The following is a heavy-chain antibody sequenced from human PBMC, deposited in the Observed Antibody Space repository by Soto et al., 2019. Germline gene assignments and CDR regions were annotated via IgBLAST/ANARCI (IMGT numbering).Heavy chain of an antibody. CDR1: GYTFTTYY. Sequence: QVQLVQSGAEVKKPGASVTVSCQASGYTFTTYYIHWVRQAPGQGLEWMGIINPNTGSTSNAQKFQGRFTVTRDRSTSTVYMDLSSLSSEDTAVYFCARDPNFSLTFHYYGMDVWGQGTAVTVSS. CDR3: ARDPNFSLTFHYYGMDV. D-gene: IGHD7-27*01. J-gene: IGHJ6*02. V-gene: IGHV1-46*01. CDR2: INPNTGST.